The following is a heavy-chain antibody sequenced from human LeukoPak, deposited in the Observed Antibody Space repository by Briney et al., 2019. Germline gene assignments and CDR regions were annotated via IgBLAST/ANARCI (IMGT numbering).Heavy chain of an antibody. D-gene: IGHD2-2*01. J-gene: IGHJ4*02. CDR1: GGSFSGYY. Sequence: SETLPLTCAVYGGSFSGYYWSWIRQPPGKGLEWIGEINHSGSTNYNPSLKSRVTISVDTSKNQFSLKLSSVTAADTAVYYCARYCSSTSCYATFDYWGQGTLVTVSS. V-gene: IGHV4-34*01. CDR2: INHSGST. CDR3: ARYCSSTSCYATFDY.